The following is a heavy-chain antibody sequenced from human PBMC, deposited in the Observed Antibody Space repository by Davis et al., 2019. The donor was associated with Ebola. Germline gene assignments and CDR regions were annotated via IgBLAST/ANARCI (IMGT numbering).Heavy chain of an antibody. Sequence: GESLNTPCKGSGYSFTSYWIGWVRQMPGKGLEWMGIIYPGDSDTRYSPSFQGQVTISADKSISTAYLQWGSLKASDTAMYHCARQIRSSGYFDYWGQGTLVTVSS. CDR1: GYSFTSYW. CDR3: ARQIRSSGYFDY. V-gene: IGHV5-51*01. J-gene: IGHJ4*02. D-gene: IGHD6-19*01. CDR2: IYPGDSDT.